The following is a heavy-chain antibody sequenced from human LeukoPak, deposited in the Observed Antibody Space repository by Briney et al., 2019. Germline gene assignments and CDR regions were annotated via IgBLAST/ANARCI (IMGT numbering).Heavy chain of an antibody. CDR2: ICYSGST. D-gene: IGHD5-18*01. CDR1: GGSISSYY. J-gene: IGHJ4*02. V-gene: IGHV4-59*01. CDR3: ARVRLAAMARIFYY. Sequence: SETLSLTCTVSGGSISSYYWSWIRQPPGKGLEWIGYICYSGSTNYNPSLKSRVTISVDTSKNQFSLKLSSVTAAGTAVYCCARVRLAAMARIFYYWGQGTLVTVSS.